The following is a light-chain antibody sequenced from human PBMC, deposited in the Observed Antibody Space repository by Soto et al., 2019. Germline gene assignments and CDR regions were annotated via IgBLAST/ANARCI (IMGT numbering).Light chain of an antibody. CDR3: GTWDRSLSAVV. CDR2: ENN. J-gene: IGLJ2*01. Sequence: QSVLTQPPSVSAAPGQKVTISCPGSSSNIGNNYVSWYQQPPATAPKLLIYENNKRPSGIPDRFSGSKSGTSATLGITGRQTGDEDDYYCGTWDRSLSAVVFGGGTKLTVL. CDR1: SSNIGNNY. V-gene: IGLV1-51*02.